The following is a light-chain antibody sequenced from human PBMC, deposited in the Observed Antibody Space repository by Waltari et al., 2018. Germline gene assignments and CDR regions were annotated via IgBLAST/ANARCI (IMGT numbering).Light chain of an antibody. J-gene: IGLJ2*01. CDR3: QSADQNGHLWI. Sequence: SFELTQPPSVSVSPGETARITCSGDALPKQSAYWYRQKPGQAPVVLIYKDTGRPWGTPERCSGSTSGTTVTLTISGGQSEDESDYYCQSADQNGHLWIFGGGTKLTVL. CDR2: KDT. V-gene: IGLV3-25*03. CDR1: ALPKQS.